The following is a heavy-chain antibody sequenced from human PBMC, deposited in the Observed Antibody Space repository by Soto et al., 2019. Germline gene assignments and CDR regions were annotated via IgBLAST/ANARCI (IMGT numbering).Heavy chain of an antibody. Sequence: QVQLVESGGGVVQPGRSLRLSCAASGFTFSTYGMHWVRQAPGKGVEWVALILYDGSLKYYADSVKGRFTISSDNSKNTLYLEMNSLRAEDTAVYYCAKDHEITFGGIIVLFDYWGQGTLVTVSS. CDR1: GFTFSTYG. V-gene: IGHV3-30*18. D-gene: IGHD3-16*02. J-gene: IGHJ4*02. CDR3: AKDHEITFGGIIVLFDY. CDR2: ILYDGSLK.